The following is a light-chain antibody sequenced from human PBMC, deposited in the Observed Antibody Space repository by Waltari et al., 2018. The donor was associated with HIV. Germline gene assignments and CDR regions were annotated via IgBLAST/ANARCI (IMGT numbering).Light chain of an antibody. CDR3: QNYHSAPLT. V-gene: IGKV1-27*01. CDR2: GAS. CDR1: QGINTY. Sequence: DTQMTPSPSSLSASVGDRVTITCRASQGINTYLAWYQQKPGKVPKLLIYGASTLQSEVPSRFSGSGSGTEFTLTISSLQPEDVATYYCQNYHSAPLTFGGGTKVEMK. J-gene: IGKJ4*01.